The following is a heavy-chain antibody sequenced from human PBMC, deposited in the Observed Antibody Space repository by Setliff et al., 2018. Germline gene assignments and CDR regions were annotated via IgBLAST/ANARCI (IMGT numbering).Heavy chain of an antibody. Sequence: PSETLSLTCTVSDDSISSRHYYWSWIRQPAGKGLEWLGQIYTSWSTNYNPSLKGRATLSIDASKKQFSLKLTSVTAEDTAVYYCARMSGFQYIDVWDKGTTVTVSS. CDR2: IYTSWST. CDR1: DDSISSRHYY. D-gene: IGHD3-3*01. V-gene: IGHV4-61*09. J-gene: IGHJ6*03. CDR3: ARMSGFQYIDV.